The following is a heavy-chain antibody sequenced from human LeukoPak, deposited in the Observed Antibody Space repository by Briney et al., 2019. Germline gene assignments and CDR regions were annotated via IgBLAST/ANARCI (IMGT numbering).Heavy chain of an antibody. J-gene: IGHJ6*02. CDR1: GGSISSSSYY. V-gene: IGHV4-39*01. CDR2: IYYSGST. Sequence: PSETLSLTCTVSGGSISSSSYYWGWIRQPPGKGLEWIGSIYYSGSTYYNPSLKSRVTISVDTSKNQFSLKLSSVTAADTAVYYCARNLGYGDYYYYYGMDVWGQGTTVTVSS. D-gene: IGHD4-17*01. CDR3: ARNLGYGDYYYYYGMDV.